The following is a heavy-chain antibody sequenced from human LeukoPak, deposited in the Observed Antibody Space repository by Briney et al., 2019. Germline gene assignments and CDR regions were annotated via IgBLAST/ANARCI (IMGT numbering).Heavy chain of an antibody. CDR1: GFTFSSYW. V-gene: IGHV3-74*01. CDR2: INSDGSST. J-gene: IGHJ4*02. Sequence: GGSLRLSCAASGFTFSSYWMHWVRQAPGKGLVWVSRINSDGSSTSYADSVKGRFTISRDNAKNTLYLQMNSLRAEDTAVYYCARGGRYSYGHFDYWGQGTLVTVSS. D-gene: IGHD5-18*01. CDR3: ARGGRYSYGHFDY.